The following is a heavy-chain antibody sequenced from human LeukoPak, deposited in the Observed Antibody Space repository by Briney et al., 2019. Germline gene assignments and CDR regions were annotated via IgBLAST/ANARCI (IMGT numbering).Heavy chain of an antibody. D-gene: IGHD2-21*02. V-gene: IGHV1-69*10. CDR1: GGTFSSYA. J-gene: IGHJ4*02. CDR3: ARGGCGDSAAPFDD. Sequence: SVEVSCKASGGTFSSYAISWVRQAPGQGLEWMGGIIPSAGSTRYAQKFQGRVTMTTDTSTSTVYMELSSLRSEDTAVYYCARGGCGDSAAPFDDWGQGTLVPVSS. CDR2: IIPSAGST.